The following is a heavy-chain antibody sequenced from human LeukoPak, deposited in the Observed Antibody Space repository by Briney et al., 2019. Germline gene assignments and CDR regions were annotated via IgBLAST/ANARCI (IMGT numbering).Heavy chain of an antibody. CDR3: ARDNGGSSYEHYFDY. CDR1: GYTFTGYY. V-gene: IGHV1-2*02. J-gene: IGHJ4*02. Sequence: ASVKVSCKASGYTFTGYYMHWVRQAPGQGLEWMGWINPNSGGTNYAQKFQGRVTMTRDTSISTAYMELSRLRSDDTAVCYCARDNGGSSYEHYFDYWGQGTLVTVSS. D-gene: IGHD6-13*01. CDR2: INPNSGGT.